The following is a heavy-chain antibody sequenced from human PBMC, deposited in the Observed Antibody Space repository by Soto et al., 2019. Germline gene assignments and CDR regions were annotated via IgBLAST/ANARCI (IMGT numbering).Heavy chain of an antibody. V-gene: IGHV1-18*01. D-gene: IGHD3-22*01. CDR2: ISAYNGNT. CDR3: VKGEYYYDGSAYYLFDY. J-gene: IGHJ4*02. Sequence: ASVKVSCKASGYTFTSYGISWVRQAPGQGLEWMGWISAYNGNTNYAQKLQGRVTMTTDTSTSTAYMELSSLRPEDTAVYYCVKGEYYYDGSAYYLFDYWGQGRMVTVSS. CDR1: GYTFTSYG.